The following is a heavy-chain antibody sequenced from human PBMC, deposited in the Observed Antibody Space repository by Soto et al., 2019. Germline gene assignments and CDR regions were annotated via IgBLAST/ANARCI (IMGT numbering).Heavy chain of an antibody. V-gene: IGHV4-34*01. CDR3: ARQVPVRGGPFDY. CDR2: INHSGCA. CDR1: GWSFSGYY. J-gene: IGHJ4*02. Sequence: PSETLSLTCAVYGWSFSGYYWSWIRQPPGKGLEWIGEINHSGCANYNPSLKSRVTISVDRSKNQLSLKLSSVTAADTAVYYCARQVPVRGGPFDYWGQGTLVTVSS. D-gene: IGHD3-10*01.